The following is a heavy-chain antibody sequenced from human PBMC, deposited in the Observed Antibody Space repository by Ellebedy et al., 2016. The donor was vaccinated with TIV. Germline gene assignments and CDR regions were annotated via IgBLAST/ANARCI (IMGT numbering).Heavy chain of an antibody. J-gene: IGHJ4*02. Sequence: SETLSLTCTVSGGSISSYYWSWIRQPPGKGLEWIGYIYYSGRTNYNPSLKSRVTITVDTSKNQLSLKLSSVTAADTAVYYCARVTPSGSLDYWGQGTLVTVSS. V-gene: IGHV4-59*01. CDR3: ARVTPSGSLDY. D-gene: IGHD3-10*01. CDR2: IYYSGRT. CDR1: GGSISSYY.